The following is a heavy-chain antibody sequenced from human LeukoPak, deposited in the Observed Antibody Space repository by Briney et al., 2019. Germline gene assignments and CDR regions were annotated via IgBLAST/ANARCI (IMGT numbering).Heavy chain of an antibody. CDR3: AREGGVLWFGELSPYYFDY. CDR1: GGSFSGYY. J-gene: IGHJ4*02. Sequence: SETLSLTCAVYGGSFSGYYWSWIRQPPGKGLEWIGSIYYSGSTYYNPSLKSRVTISVDTSKNQFSLKLSSVTAADTAVYYCAREGGVLWFGELSPYYFDYWGQGTLVTVSS. D-gene: IGHD3-10*01. CDR2: IYYSGST. V-gene: IGHV4-34*01.